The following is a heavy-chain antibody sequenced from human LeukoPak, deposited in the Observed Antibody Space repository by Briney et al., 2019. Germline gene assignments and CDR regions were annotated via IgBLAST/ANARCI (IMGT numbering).Heavy chain of an antibody. J-gene: IGHJ4*02. CDR1: RFSFNTYW. V-gene: IGHV3-74*01. CDR2: ISSGGGST. CDR3: VRGRYYLDY. Sequence: GGSLRLSCAASRFSFNTYWMHWVRQAPGMGLVWVSRISSGGGSTSYADSVKGRFTISRDNAKNTLYLQVNTLRAEDTAIYYCVRGRYYLDYWGQGTLVTVSS. D-gene: IGHD5-24*01.